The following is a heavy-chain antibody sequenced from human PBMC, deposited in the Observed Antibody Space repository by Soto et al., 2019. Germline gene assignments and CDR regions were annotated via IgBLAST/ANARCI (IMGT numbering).Heavy chain of an antibody. V-gene: IGHV4-34*01. J-gene: IGHJ4*02. CDR3: ARGSEDYDYIWGSYRYLDY. D-gene: IGHD3-16*02. CDR2: INHSGST. CDR1: GGSFSGYY. Sequence: ASETLSLTCAVYGGSFSGYYWSWIRQPPGKGLEWIGEINHSGSTNYNPSLKSRVTISVDTSKNQFSLKLSSVTAADTAVYYCARGSEDYDYIWGSYRYLDYWGQGTLVTVSS.